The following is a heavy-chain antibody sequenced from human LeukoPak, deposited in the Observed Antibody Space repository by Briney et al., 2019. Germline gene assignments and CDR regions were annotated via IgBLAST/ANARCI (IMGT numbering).Heavy chain of an antibody. Sequence: PGRSLRLSCAASGFTFSSYVMHWVRQAPSMGLEWVAVISYDGSNKYYADSVKGRFTISRDNSRNTLYLQMSSLRAEDTAVYYCARDRSPIVVVTAISFDYWGQGTLVTVSS. CDR3: ARDRSPIVVVTAISFDY. J-gene: IGHJ4*02. CDR1: GFTFSSYV. V-gene: IGHV3-30-3*01. CDR2: ISYDGSNK. D-gene: IGHD2-21*02.